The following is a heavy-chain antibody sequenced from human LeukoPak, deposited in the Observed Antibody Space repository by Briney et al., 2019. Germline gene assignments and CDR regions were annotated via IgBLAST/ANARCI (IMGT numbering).Heavy chain of an antibody. Sequence: SETLSLTRSVSNGSISNYYWTWIRQPPGKGLEWIGYISSTGSPILNPSLKSRVAMSADTSKNQFSLKVNSVTAADTAVYFCATTTIFGSADSFDIWGQGTTVIVSS. V-gene: IGHV4-59*01. CDR3: ATTTIFGSADSFDI. D-gene: IGHD3-3*01. CDR1: NGSISNYY. J-gene: IGHJ3*02. CDR2: ISSTGSP.